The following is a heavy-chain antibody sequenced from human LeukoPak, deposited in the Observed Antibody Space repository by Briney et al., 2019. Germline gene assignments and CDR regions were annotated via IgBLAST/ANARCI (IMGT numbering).Heavy chain of an antibody. CDR1: GFTFSTYW. V-gene: IGHV3-7*03. Sequence: PGGSLRLSCAASGFTFSTYWMAWVRQAPGKGLEWVANIKEDESAKHQADSVKGRFTISRDNPKNTLHLQINSLTAEDTAVYYCAKATCGGECYRFDYWGQGTLVTVSS. CDR2: IKEDESAK. D-gene: IGHD2-21*01. CDR3: AKATCGGECYRFDY. J-gene: IGHJ4*02.